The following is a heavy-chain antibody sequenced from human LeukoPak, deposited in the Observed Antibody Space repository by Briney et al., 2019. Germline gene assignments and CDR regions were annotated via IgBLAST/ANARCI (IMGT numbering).Heavy chain of an antibody. CDR2: IYYSGSS. V-gene: IGHV4-59*08. J-gene: IGHJ5*02. CDR3: ARRLRQNLFDP. Sequence: SETLSLTCTVSGVSISSDYWSWIRLPPGKGLEWIGYIYYSGSSNYNPSLKSRVTMSVDTSKNQFSLKLTSVTAADTAVYYCARRLRQNLFDPWGQGTLATVSS. D-gene: IGHD4-17*01. CDR1: GVSISSDY.